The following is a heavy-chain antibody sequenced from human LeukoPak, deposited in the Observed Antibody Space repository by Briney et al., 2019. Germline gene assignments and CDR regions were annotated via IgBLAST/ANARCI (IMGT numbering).Heavy chain of an antibody. V-gene: IGHV1-46*01. Sequence: GASVKVSCKASGYTFTSYYMHWVRQAPGQGLEWMGIINPSGGSTSYAQKFQGRVTMTRDMSTGTVYMELSSLRSEDTAVYYCARDLSGAGPDYWGQGTLVTVSS. CDR1: GYTFTSYY. J-gene: IGHJ4*02. D-gene: IGHD3-10*01. CDR3: ARDLSGAGPDY. CDR2: INPSGGST.